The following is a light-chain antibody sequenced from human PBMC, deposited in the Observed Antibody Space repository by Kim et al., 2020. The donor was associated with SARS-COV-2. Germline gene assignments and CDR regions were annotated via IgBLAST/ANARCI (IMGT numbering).Light chain of an antibody. CDR3: QQYHTFPWT. CDR1: QTITTW. V-gene: IGKV1-5*01. J-gene: IGKJ1*01. CDR2: EVS. Sequence: SSSVGYRVTITCRASQTITTWLAWYQQKPGKAPNLLIYEVSTLEDGVPSRFSGGGSGTEFTLTIASLQPDDFATYYCQQYHTFPWTFGQGTKLEI.